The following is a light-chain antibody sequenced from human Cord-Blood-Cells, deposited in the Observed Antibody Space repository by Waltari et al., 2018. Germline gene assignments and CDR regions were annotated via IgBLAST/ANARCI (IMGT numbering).Light chain of an antibody. Sequence: QSALTQPRSVSGSPGQSVTIPCPGPSSDVGGYNYVSWYQQHPDKAPRLMIYDVSKRPSGVPDRFSGSKSGNTASLTISWLQAEDEADYYCCSYAGSYTWVFGGGTKLTVL. CDR1: SSDVGGYNY. J-gene: IGLJ3*02. CDR3: CSYAGSYTWV. V-gene: IGLV2-11*01. CDR2: DVS.